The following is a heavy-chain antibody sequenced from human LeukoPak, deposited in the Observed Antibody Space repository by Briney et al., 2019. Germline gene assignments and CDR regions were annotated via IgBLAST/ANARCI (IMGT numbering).Heavy chain of an antibody. J-gene: IGHJ4*02. CDR2: ISGSGGST. Sequence: GGSLRLSCAASGFTFSSYAMSWVRPAPGKELEWVSAISGSGGSTYYADSVKGRFTISRDNSKNTLYLQMNSLRAEDTAVYYCAKDITFGGVIVMPLDYWGQGTLVTVSS. V-gene: IGHV3-23*01. CDR1: GFTFSSYA. D-gene: IGHD3-16*02. CDR3: AKDITFGGVIVMPLDY.